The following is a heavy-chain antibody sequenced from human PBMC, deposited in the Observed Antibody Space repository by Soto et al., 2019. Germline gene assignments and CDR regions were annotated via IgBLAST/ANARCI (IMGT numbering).Heavy chain of an antibody. V-gene: IGHV4-59*01. CDR3: ARVRFLEWLHNWFDP. D-gene: IGHD3-3*01. Sequence: SETLSLTCTVSGGSISSYYWSWIRQPPGKGLEWIGYIYYSGSTNYNPSLKSRVTISVDTSKNQFSLKLSSVTAADTALYYCARVRFLEWLHNWFDPWGQGTLVTVSS. CDR2: IYYSGST. CDR1: GGSISSYY. J-gene: IGHJ5*02.